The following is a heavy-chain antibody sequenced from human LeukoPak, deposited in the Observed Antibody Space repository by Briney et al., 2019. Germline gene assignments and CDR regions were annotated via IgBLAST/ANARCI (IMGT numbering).Heavy chain of an antibody. CDR2: IYWDDDK. V-gene: IGHV2-5*02. J-gene: IGHJ4*02. D-gene: IGHD3-22*01. CDR1: GFSLRTRGVG. Sequence: SGPTLVKPTQTLTLTCTFSGFSLRTRGVGVGWIRQPPGKALEWLALIYWDDDKRYSPSLKSRLTITKDTSKNQVVLTMTNVDPVDTATYYCARLYYYDTTGHYCPFDYWGQGTLVPVSS. CDR3: ARLYYYDTTGHYCPFDY.